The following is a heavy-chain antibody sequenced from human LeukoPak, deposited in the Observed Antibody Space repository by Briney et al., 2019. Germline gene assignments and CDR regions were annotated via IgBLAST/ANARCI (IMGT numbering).Heavy chain of an antibody. V-gene: IGHV3-15*01. CDR1: GFTFSNAW. J-gene: IGHJ4*02. CDR3: TTDDFYYGSGREGYYFDY. D-gene: IGHD3-10*01. CDR2: IKSKTDGGTT. Sequence: PGGSLRLSCAASGFTFSNAWMSWVRQAPGKGLEWVGRIKSKTDGGTTDYAAPVKGRFTISRDDSKNTLYLQMNSLKTEDTAVYYCTTDDFYYGSGREGYYFDYWGQGTLVTVSS.